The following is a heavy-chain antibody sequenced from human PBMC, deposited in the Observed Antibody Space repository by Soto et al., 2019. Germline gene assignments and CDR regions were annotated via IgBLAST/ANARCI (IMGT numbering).Heavy chain of an antibody. CDR1: GGSISSSSYY. V-gene: IGHV4-39*06. CDR2: IYYSGST. CDR3: AKGDNLGPKTGYAFDP. J-gene: IGHJ5*02. D-gene: IGHD5-12*01. Sequence: SETLSLTCTVSGGSISSSSYYWGWIRQPPGKGLEWIGSIYYSGSTYYNPSLKSRVTISVDKSKNQFTLQLNSVTPEDTAVYCCAKGDNLGPKTGYAFDPWGQGIMVTVSS.